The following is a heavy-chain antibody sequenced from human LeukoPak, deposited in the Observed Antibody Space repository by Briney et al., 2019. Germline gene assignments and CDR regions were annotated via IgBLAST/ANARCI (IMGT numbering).Heavy chain of an antibody. CDR1: GGSFSGYY. D-gene: IGHD6-13*01. CDR3: ARGFRSSWAPFDY. CDR2: INHSGST. J-gene: IGHJ4*02. V-gene: IGHV4-34*01. Sequence: SETLSLTCAVYGGSFSGYYWRWIRQPPGKGLEWIGEINHSGSTNYNPSLKSRVTISVDTSKNQFSLKLSSVTAADTAVYYCARGFRSSWAPFDYWGQGTLVTVSS.